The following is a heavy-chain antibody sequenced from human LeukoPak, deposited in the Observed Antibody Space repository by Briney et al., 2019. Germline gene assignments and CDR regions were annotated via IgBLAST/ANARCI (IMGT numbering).Heavy chain of an antibody. CDR3: VSFGAYYYYGMDV. D-gene: IGHD4/OR15-4a*01. CDR1: GFTLSSYA. J-gene: IGHJ6*02. V-gene: IGHV3-30-3*01. CDR2: ISYDGSNK. Sequence: GGSLRLSCAASGFTLSSYAMHWVRQAPGKGLEWVAVISYDGSNKYYADSVKGRFTISRDNSKNTLYLQMNSLRAEDTAVYYCVSFGAYYYYGMDVWGQGTTVTVSS.